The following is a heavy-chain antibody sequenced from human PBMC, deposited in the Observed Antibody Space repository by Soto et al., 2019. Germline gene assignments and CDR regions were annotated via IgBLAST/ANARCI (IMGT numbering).Heavy chain of an antibody. CDR2: INPSGGST. CDR3: GTGPYYYYYGMDV. J-gene: IGHJ6*02. Sequence: AAGKVSCKGSGYTFPSYYMHWVRQAPGQGLEWIGIINPSGGSTSYAQKFQGRVTITADESTSTAYMELSSLRSEDTAVYYCGTGPYYYYYGMDVWGQGTTVTVS. V-gene: IGHV1-46*01. CDR1: GYTFPSYY.